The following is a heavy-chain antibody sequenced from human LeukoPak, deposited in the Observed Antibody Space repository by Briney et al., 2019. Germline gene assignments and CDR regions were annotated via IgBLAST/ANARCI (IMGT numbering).Heavy chain of an antibody. CDR3: ARALYSIVPAVDDYFDS. Sequence: GGSLRLSCAASGFTFSNYNMNWVRQAPGKGLEWVSSISSSSIYISYADSVKGRFTISRDNTKNALYLQMNSLRAEDTAVFYCARALYSIVPAVDDYFDSWGQGTLVTVSS. D-gene: IGHD2/OR15-2a*01. CDR1: GFTFSNYN. V-gene: IGHV3-21*01. J-gene: IGHJ4*02. CDR2: ISSSSIYI.